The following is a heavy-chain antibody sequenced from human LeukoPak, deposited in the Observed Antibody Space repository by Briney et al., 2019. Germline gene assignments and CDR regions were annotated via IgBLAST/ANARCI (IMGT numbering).Heavy chain of an antibody. Sequence: SGTLSLTCTVSGGSISGYYWSWIRQPPGKGLEWIGDIYYIGSTNYNPSLKSRVTISVDTSKNQFSLNLSSVTAADTAVYYCSRDRRFNGMDVWGQGTTVTVSS. V-gene: IGHV4-59*01. J-gene: IGHJ6*02. CDR3: SRDRRFNGMDV. D-gene: IGHD3-3*01. CDR1: GGSISGYY. CDR2: IYYIGST.